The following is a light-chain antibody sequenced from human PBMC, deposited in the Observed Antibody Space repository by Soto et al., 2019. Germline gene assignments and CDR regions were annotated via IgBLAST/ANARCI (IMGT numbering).Light chain of an antibody. Sequence: QSVLTQPASVSGSPGQSITLSCTGTNSDVGGYNYVSWYQQHPGKAPKLMIYDVTNRPSGVSNRFSGSKSGNTASLTISGLQAEDEADYYCSSYTSSSTPYVFGTGTKLTV. CDR2: DVT. CDR1: NSDVGGYNY. J-gene: IGLJ1*01. V-gene: IGLV2-14*01. CDR3: SSYTSSSTPYV.